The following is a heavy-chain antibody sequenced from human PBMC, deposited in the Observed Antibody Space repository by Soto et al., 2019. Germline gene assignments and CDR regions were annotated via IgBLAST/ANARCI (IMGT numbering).Heavy chain of an antibody. CDR3: ARGRIQLWPPYYYYGMDV. D-gene: IGHD5-18*01. V-gene: IGHV1-18*01. J-gene: IGHJ6*02. Sequence: GASVKVSCKASSYTFTSYGISWVRQAHGQGLEWMGWISAYNGNTNYAQKLQGRVTMTTDTSTSTAYMELRSLRSDDTAVYYCARGRIQLWPPYYYYGMDVWGQGTTVTVS. CDR2: ISAYNGNT. CDR1: SYTFTSYG.